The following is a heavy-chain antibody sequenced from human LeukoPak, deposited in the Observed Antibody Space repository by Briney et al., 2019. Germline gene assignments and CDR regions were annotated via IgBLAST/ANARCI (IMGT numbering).Heavy chain of an antibody. V-gene: IGHV3-64*01. Sequence: GGSLRLSCAASGFTFSNYPMHWVRQAPGKGLESVSAVSSNGASTYYENSVKDRFIVSRDNSKNTLYLQLGSLRAEDTAVYYCAVLQIRSSYYIGYWGQGSLVTVSS. J-gene: IGHJ4*02. CDR2: VSSNGAST. D-gene: IGHD2-2*02. CDR1: GFTFSNYP. CDR3: AVLQIRSSYYIGY.